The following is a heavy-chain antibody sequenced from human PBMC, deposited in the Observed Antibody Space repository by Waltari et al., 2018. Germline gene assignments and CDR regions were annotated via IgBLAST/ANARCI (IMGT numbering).Heavy chain of an antibody. CDR2: IYTSGST. CDR1: GGSISSGSYY. CDR3: ARGTSYGDYPDY. Sequence: QVQLQESGPGLVKPSQTLSLTCTVSGGSISSGSYYWSWIRQPAGKGLEWIGRIYTSGSTNYNPSLKSRVTISVDTSKNQFSLKLSSVTAADTAVYYCARGTSYGDYPDYWGQGTLVTVSS. J-gene: IGHJ4*02. D-gene: IGHD4-17*01. V-gene: IGHV4-61*02.